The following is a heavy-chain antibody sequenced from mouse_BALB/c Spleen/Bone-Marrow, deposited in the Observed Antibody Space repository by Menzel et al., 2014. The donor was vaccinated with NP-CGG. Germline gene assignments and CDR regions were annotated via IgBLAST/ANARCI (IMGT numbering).Heavy chain of an antibody. D-gene: IGHD2-10*02. CDR3: ARGGYGNVYYAMDY. J-gene: IGHJ4*01. CDR2: INPYNDGT. CDR1: GYTFTSYV. Sequence: EVQLQQSGPELVKPGASVKMSCKASGYTFTSYVMHWVKLKPGQGLEWIGYINPYNDGTKYNEKFKGKATLTSDKSSSTAYMELSSLTSEDSAVYYCARGGYGNVYYAMDYWGQGTSVTVSS. V-gene: IGHV1-14*01.